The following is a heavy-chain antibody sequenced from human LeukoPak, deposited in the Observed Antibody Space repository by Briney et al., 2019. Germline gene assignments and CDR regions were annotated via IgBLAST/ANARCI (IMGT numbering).Heavy chain of an antibody. V-gene: IGHV4-39*01. D-gene: IGHD4-23*01. Sequence: PSVTLSLTCTVSGGSISSSSYYWGWIRQPPGKRLEWIGSIYYSGSTYYNPSLKSRVTISVDTSKNQFSLKLSSVTAADTAVYYCARHIGLRWHLDWWGQGTLVTVSS. CDR1: GGSISSSSYY. J-gene: IGHJ4*02. CDR2: IYYSGST. CDR3: ARHIGLRWHLDW.